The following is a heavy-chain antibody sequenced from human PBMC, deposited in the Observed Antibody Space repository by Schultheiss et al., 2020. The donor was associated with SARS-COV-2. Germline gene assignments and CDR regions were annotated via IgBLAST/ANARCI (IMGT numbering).Heavy chain of an antibody. D-gene: IGHD1-26*01. CDR1: GGTFNNHL. J-gene: IGHJ4*02. Sequence: SVKVSCKASGGTFNNHLVGWVRQAPGQGIEWMGGIIPVFGSPHYAQKFQDKVTITADSSTSTVYMELSSLSSDDTAVYYCARRGVGFDYWGQGTLVTVSS. CDR2: IIPVFGSP. CDR3: ARRGVGFDY. V-gene: IGHV1-69*13.